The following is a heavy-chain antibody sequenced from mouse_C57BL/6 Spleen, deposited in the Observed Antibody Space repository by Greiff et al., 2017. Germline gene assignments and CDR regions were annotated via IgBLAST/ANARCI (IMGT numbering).Heavy chain of an antibody. V-gene: IGHV1-72*01. Sequence: QVQLKQPGAELVKPGASVKLSCKASGYTFTSYWMHWVKQRPGRGLEWIGRIDPNSGGTKYNEKFKSKATLTVDKPSSTAYMQLSSLTSEDSAVYYCARRSTDKAMDDWGQGTSVTVSS. CDR3: ARRSTDKAMDD. D-gene: IGHD1-1*01. CDR2: IDPNSGGT. J-gene: IGHJ4*01. CDR1: GYTFTSYW.